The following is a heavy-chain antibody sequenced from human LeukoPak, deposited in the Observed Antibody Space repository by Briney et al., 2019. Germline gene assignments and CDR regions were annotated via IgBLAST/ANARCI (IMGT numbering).Heavy chain of an antibody. J-gene: IGHJ4*02. Sequence: PSETLSLTCTVSGGSISTYFWTWIRQPPGKGLECIGYIDYSAYTKYNPSLKSRVTISVDTSKNRFSLSLSSLTAADTAVYYCAREVSRGRSGYQIAYWGPGTLVTVSS. CDR2: IDYSAYT. CDR3: AREVSRGRSGYQIAY. D-gene: IGHD3-22*01. V-gene: IGHV4-59*01. CDR1: GGSISTYF.